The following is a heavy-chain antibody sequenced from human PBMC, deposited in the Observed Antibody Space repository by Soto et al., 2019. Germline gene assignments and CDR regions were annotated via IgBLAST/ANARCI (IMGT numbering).Heavy chain of an antibody. J-gene: IGHJ6*02. Sequence: RASVKVSCKASGYPFTRHSIRWVRQAPGQGLEWMGWISGYNGDTEYSKNFQGRLTMTIDTSTTTASMELRSLRSDDTAVYYCARASLTIFGAPYGMDVWGQGTSVTVSS. CDR2: ISGYNGDT. CDR3: ARASLTIFGAPYGMDV. CDR1: GYPFTRHS. V-gene: IGHV1-18*04. D-gene: IGHD3-3*01.